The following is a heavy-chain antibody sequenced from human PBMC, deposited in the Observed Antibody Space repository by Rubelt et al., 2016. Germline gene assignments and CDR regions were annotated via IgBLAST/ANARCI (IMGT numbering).Heavy chain of an antibody. V-gene: IGHV2-5*02. J-gene: IGHJ4*02. CDR1: GFSLSRGVG. CDR2: IYWDDDR. Sequence: QITLKESGPTLVKPTQTLTLTCTFSGFSLSRGVGVDWIRQPPGRALAWLALIYWDDDRRYSPSLRSRLTITKDTSRNQVVLTLTNVDPVDTATYYWAHNDDASGWNRFAYWGQGALVTVPS. D-gene: IGHD6-19*01. CDR3: AHNDDASGWNRFAY.